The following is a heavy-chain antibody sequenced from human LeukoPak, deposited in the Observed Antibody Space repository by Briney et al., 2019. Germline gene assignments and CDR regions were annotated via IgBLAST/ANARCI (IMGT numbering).Heavy chain of an antibody. CDR2: IRSKANSYAT. J-gene: IGHJ3*02. D-gene: IGHD3-10*01. Sequence: RPGGSLRLSSAASGFTFSGSAMHWVRQASGKGLEWVGRIRSKANSYATAYAASVKGRFTISRDDSKNTAYLRMNSLKTEDTAVYYCTRTGGAGGSGSYQNAFDIWGQGTMVTVSS. CDR3: TRTGGAGGSGSYQNAFDI. V-gene: IGHV3-73*01. CDR1: GFTFSGSA.